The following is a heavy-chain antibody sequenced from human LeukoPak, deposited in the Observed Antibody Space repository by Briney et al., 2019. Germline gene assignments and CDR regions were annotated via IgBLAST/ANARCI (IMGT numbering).Heavy chain of an antibody. CDR1: GFTFSSYG. Sequence: PGGSLGLSCAASGFTFSSYGMSWVRQAPGKGLEWVSAISGSGGSTYYANSVKGRFTISRDNSKNTLYLQMNSLRAEDTAVYYCAKAPSNIVGASSGWGQGTLVTVSS. D-gene: IGHD1-26*01. V-gene: IGHV3-23*01. J-gene: IGHJ4*02. CDR3: AKAPSNIVGASSG. CDR2: ISGSGGST.